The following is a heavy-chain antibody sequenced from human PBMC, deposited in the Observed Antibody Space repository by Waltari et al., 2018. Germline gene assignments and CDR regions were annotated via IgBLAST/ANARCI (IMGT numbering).Heavy chain of an antibody. D-gene: IGHD3-3*01. J-gene: IGHJ4*02. V-gene: IGHV3-23*01. CDR1: GFTFSSYA. Sequence: EVQLLESGGGLVQPGGSLRLSCAASGFTFSSYAMSWVRQAPGKGLEWVSAISGSGGSTYYADSVKGRFTISRDNSKNTLYLQMNSPRAEDTAVYYCAKEPYYDFWSGYSWDYFDYWGQGTLVTVSS. CDR3: AKEPYYDFWSGYSWDYFDY. CDR2: ISGSGGST.